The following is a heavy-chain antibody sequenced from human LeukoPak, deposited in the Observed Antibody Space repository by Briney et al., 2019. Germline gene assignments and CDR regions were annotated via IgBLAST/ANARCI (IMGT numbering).Heavy chain of an antibody. D-gene: IGHD6-6*01. V-gene: IGHV3-21*01. J-gene: IGHJ6*02. CDR2: ISSRRSYI. CDR1: GFTFSSYS. Sequence: GGCLRLSCAASGFTFSSYSMSCVREAPGKGLEWVSSISSRRSYIYYADSVRGGFTISRDNAKNSLYLQMNSLRDEDKAVYYCARDQGYSSSSIYYGMDVWGQATTVTVSS. CDR3: ARDQGYSSSSIYYGMDV.